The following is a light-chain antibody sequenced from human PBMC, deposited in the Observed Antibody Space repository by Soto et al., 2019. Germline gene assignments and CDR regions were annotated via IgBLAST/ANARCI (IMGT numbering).Light chain of an antibody. CDR3: QQRYNSPQT. CDR1: QTIMTY. CDR2: AAS. J-gene: IGKJ1*01. V-gene: IGKV1-39*01. Sequence: DIQMTQSPSSVSASVGNEVTLTCRGSQTIMTYLNWYQLKPGKPPRLLMYAASSLQSGVPSRFSGIGPGTDFTLTISSLQTEDFETYSGQQRYNSPQTFGRGTKV.